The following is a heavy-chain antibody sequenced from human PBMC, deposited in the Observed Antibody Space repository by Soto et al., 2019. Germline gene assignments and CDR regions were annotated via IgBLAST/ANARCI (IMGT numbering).Heavy chain of an antibody. CDR3: GRDRGYSYGHYFFAY. CDR2: IIPIFGTA. CDR1: GGAFSRYP. J-gene: IGHJ4*02. Sequence: SVKVYCKASGGAFSRYPVSRVRMTTGQGLEWMGGIIPIFGTANYAQKFQGRVTITADESTSTAYMELSSLRSEDTAVYYCGRDRGYSYGHYFFAYWGQGTLVTGSS. V-gene: IGHV1-69*13. D-gene: IGHD5-18*01.